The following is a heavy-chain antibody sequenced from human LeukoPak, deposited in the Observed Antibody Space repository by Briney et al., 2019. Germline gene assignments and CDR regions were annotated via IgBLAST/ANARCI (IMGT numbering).Heavy chain of an antibody. V-gene: IGHV3-23*01. CDR2: VSGSGDTT. Sequence: GGSLRLSCAASGFAFSSYAMSWVRQGPGKGLEWVSAVSGSGDTTYYADSVRGRFTISRDNPKNTLYLQMNSLRAEDTAVYFCAKRGVVIRVFLVGFHKEAYYFDSWGQGALVTVSS. J-gene: IGHJ4*02. D-gene: IGHD3-10*01. CDR1: GFAFSSYA. CDR3: AKRGVVIRVFLVGFHKEAYYFDS.